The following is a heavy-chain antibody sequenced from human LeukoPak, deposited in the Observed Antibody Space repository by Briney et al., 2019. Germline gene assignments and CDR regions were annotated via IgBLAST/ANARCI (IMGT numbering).Heavy chain of an antibody. CDR3: ARDPDYDSSGYTFYY. V-gene: IGHV1-24*01. Sequence: ASVKVSCKVSGYTLTELSMHWVRQAPGKGLEWMGSFDPKDGETTYAQKFQGRVTMTEDTSTDTAYMELSSLRSEDTAVYYCARDPDYDSSGYTFYYWGQGTLVTVSS. D-gene: IGHD3-22*01. CDR2: FDPKDGET. CDR1: GYTLTELS. J-gene: IGHJ4*02.